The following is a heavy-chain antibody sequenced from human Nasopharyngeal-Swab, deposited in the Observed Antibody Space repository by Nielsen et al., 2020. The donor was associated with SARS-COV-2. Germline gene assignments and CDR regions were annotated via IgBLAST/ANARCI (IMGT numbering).Heavy chain of an antibody. CDR2: VNQDGSRT. V-gene: IGHV3-74*01. CDR1: GVIFSKYW. Sequence: GESLKISCVTSGVIFSKYWMHWVRQAPGKGLVWVSRVNQDGSRTDYADSVRDRFTISRDNAKNTLYLQMNSLRVEDTALYYCVKHQGSSSDQWGQGTLVTVSS. CDR3: VKHQGSSSDQ. J-gene: IGHJ4*02.